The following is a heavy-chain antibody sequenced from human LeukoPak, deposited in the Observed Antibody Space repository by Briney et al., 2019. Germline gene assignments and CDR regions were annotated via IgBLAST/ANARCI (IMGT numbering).Heavy chain of an antibody. J-gene: IGHJ4*02. CDR3: ARVIQGCDY. CDR2: ISWNSGNM. V-gene: IGHV3-9*01. D-gene: IGHD5-18*01. Sequence: PGGSLRLSCAASGFTFDDYAMHWVRQAPGKGLEWVSGISWNSGNMGYADSVKGRFTISRDNAKNSLYLQMNSLRAEDTAVYYCARVIQGCDYWGQGTLVTVSS. CDR1: GFTFDDYA.